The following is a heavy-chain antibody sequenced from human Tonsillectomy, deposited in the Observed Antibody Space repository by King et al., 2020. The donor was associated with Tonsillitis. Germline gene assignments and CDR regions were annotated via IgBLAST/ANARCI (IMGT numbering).Heavy chain of an antibody. CDR3: AREEEYYYALYGMDV. J-gene: IGHJ6*01. CDR1: GFTFSSYW. Sequence: VQLVESGGGLVQPGGSLRLSCAASGFTFSSYWMNWVCQAPGKGLEWVANIKQDGSEKYYVDSVKGRFTISRDNAKNSLYLQMNSLRAEDTAVYYCAREEEYYYALYGMDVWGQGATVTVSS. CDR2: IKQDGSEK. V-gene: IGHV3-7*03. D-gene: IGHD3-10*01.